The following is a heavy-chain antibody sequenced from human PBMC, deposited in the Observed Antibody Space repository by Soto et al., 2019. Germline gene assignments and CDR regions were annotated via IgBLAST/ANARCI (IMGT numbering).Heavy chain of an antibody. J-gene: IGHJ4*02. CDR3: ARAGGTTVTGLWHFDS. D-gene: IGHD4-17*01. Sequence: QVQLEESGGGVVQPGRSLRLSCEASGFTFNTYSMHWVRQPPGKGLEWLAAIWYDGTQKYYADSVKGRFIISRDTSKKKLYLEMNSLRAEDTAVYYCARAGGTTVTGLWHFDSWCQGTLVTVAS. CDR2: IWYDGTQK. V-gene: IGHV3-33*01. CDR1: GFTFNTYS.